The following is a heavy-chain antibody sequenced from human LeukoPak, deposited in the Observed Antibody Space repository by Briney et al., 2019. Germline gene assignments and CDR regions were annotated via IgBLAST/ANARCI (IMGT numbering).Heavy chain of an antibody. CDR1: GFTFSTSD. CDR3: VRGAGGFDG. J-gene: IGHJ5*02. V-gene: IGHV3-13*01. Sequence: PGGSLRLSCVASGFTFSTSDMHWVRQATGKGLEWVSGIGKVDDRYYLGSVKGRFTISREDAYNSLYLQMNSLRVGNTAVYYCVRGAGGFDGWSQGTLVTVSS. CDR2: IGKVDDR.